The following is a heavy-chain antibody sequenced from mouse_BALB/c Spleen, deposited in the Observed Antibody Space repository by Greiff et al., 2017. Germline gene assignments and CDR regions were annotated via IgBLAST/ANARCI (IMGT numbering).Heavy chain of an antibody. V-gene: IGHV14-1*02. CDR3: ARWDDYAMDY. J-gene: IGHJ4*01. CDR2: IDPENGNT. D-gene: IGHD4-1*01. CDR1: GYTFTSYV. Sequence: VQLQQSGPELVKPGASVKMSCKASGYTFTSYVMHWVKQKPGQGLEWIGWIDPENGNTIYDPKFQGKASITADTSSNTAYLQLSSLTSEDTAVYYCARWDDYAMDYWGQGTSVTVSS.